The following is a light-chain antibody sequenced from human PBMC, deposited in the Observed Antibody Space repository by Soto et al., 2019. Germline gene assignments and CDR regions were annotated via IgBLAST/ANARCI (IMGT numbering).Light chain of an antibody. CDR1: SSDLGGYKY. CDR2: EVS. Sequence: QSVVTQPASVSGSPGQSITICCTGASSDLGGYKYVSWCQQHPGKAPKVMIYEVSNRPSGFSNPFSGSKSDNTASLTISGLQAEDEAHYYCSSYTSSSTYYVFGTGTKLTVL. CDR3: SSYTSSSTYYV. J-gene: IGLJ1*01. V-gene: IGLV2-14*01.